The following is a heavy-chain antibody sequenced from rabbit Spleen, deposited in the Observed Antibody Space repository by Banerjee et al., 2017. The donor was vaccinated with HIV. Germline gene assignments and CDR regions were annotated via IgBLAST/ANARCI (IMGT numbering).Heavy chain of an antibody. CDR1: GVSFSGDSY. V-gene: IGHV1S40*01. J-gene: IGHJ6*01. D-gene: IGHD8-1*01. CDR3: ARDARSSFSSYGMDL. CDR2: IDIGSSGFT. Sequence: QSLEESGGDLVKPGASLTLTCIASGVSFSGDSYMCWVRQAPGKGLEWIACIDIGSSGFTYFATCWKGRFSISKTSSTTVALQITGLTAADTAAYFCARDARSSFSSYGMDLWGPGTLVTVS.